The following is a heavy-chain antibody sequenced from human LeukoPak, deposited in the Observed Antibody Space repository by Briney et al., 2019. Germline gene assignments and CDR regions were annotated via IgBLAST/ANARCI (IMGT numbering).Heavy chain of an antibody. CDR1: GFTFSSYA. J-gene: IGHJ4*02. V-gene: IGHV3-23*01. CDR3: AKMGDYYGSGSYQNDGGY. D-gene: IGHD3-10*01. CDR2: ISGSGGST. Sequence: PGGSLRLSCAASGFTFSSYAMSWVRQAPGKGLEWVSAISGSGGSTYYADSVKGRFTISRDNSKNTLYLQMNSLRAEDTAVYYCAKMGDYYGSGSYQNDGGYWGQGTLVTVSS.